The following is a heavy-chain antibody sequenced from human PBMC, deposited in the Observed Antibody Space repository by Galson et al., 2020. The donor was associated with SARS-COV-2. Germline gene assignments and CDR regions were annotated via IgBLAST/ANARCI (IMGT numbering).Heavy chain of an antibody. CDR1: GGSISSGGYY. J-gene: IGHJ4*02. CDR2: IYYSGSH. V-gene: IGHV4-31*03. CDR3: ARDYGGNSQIFDY. Sequence: SETLSLTCTVSGGSISSGGYYWSWIRQHPGKGLEWIGYIYYSGSHYYNPSLKSRVTISVETSKNQFSLKLSSVTAADTAVYSCARDYGGNSQIFDYWGQGTLVTVSS. D-gene: IGHD4-17*01.